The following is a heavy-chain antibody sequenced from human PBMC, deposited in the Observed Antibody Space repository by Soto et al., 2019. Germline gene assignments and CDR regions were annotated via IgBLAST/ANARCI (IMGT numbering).Heavy chain of an antibody. CDR3: ARMETFGSLNWFDP. J-gene: IGHJ5*02. CDR1: GYSFTNND. CDR2: MNPGSGDI. V-gene: IGHV1-8*01. D-gene: IGHD3-16*01. Sequence: GASVKVSCKASGYSFTNNDVSWVRQATGQGLEWMGWMNPGSGDIGYAQKFQGRVTMTRDISIATAYMELSSLRSDDTAIYYCARMETFGSLNWFDPWGQGTLVTVSS.